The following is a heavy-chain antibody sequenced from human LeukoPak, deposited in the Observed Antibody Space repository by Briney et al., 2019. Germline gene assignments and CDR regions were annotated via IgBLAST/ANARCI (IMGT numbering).Heavy chain of an antibody. Sequence: GESLKISCQGSGFTSSSYWIGWVRQMPGKGLEWMATIYFGDSDTRYSPSFQGQVTISADKSLNTAYLQWNSLKASDTAMYYCAKTAGGTWFDPWGQGTLVTVSS. CDR2: IYFGDSDT. CDR1: GFTSSSYW. V-gene: IGHV5-51*01. CDR3: AKTAGGTWFDP. D-gene: IGHD3-16*01. J-gene: IGHJ5*02.